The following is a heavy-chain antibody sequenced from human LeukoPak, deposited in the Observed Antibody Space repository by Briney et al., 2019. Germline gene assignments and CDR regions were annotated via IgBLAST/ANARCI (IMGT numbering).Heavy chain of an antibody. CDR1: GFTFSSYG. Sequence: GSLRLSCAASGFTFSSYGMHWVRQAPGKGLEWVAVISYDGSNKYYADSVKGRFTISRDNSKKTLYLQMNSLRAEDTAVYYCAKGFQGLFDYWGQGTLVTVSS. D-gene: IGHD3-10*01. CDR3: AKGFQGLFDY. J-gene: IGHJ4*02. CDR2: ISYDGSNK. V-gene: IGHV3-30*18.